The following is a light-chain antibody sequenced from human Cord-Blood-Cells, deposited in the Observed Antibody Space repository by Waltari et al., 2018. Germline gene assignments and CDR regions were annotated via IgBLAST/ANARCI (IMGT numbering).Light chain of an antibody. V-gene: IGLV3-19*01. CDR3: NSRDSSGNHWV. J-gene: IGLJ3*02. CDR2: DKN. Sequence: SSELTQDPAVSVALGQTVRITCQGDSLRSYYASWYQQKPGQAPVLVIYDKNNRPSGMPDRFSGYRSGNTASLTITGAQAEDEADYYCNSRDSSGNHWVFGGGTKLTVL. CDR1: SLRSYY.